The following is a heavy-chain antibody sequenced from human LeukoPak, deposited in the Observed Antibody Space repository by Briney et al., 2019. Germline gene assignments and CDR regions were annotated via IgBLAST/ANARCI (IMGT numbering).Heavy chain of an antibody. V-gene: IGHV3-74*01. CDR3: ARGGGNSYAPVDY. Sequence: PGGSLRLSCAASGFTFSTYWMHWARQVPGKGLVWVSRINSNGYTTPYADSVKGRFTISRDNAKNTLFLQMNSLRAEDTAVYYCARGGGNSYAPVDYWGQGTLVTVSS. CDR2: INSNGYTT. D-gene: IGHD5-18*01. CDR1: GFTFSTYW. J-gene: IGHJ4*02.